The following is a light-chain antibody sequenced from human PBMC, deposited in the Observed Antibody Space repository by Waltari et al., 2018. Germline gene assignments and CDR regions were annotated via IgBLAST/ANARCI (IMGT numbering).Light chain of an antibody. V-gene: IGKV1-5*03. CDR1: QSISDL. CDR3: QQYNPFSGGT. CDR2: KAS. J-gene: IGKJ1*01. Sequence: DIQMTQSPSTLSASVGDRVNITCWASQSISDLLAWYQQKPGKAPNLLIYKASTLGSGVPSRFRGSGSGTEFTLTISSLQPDDFATYYCQQYNPFSGGTFGQGTRVEVK.